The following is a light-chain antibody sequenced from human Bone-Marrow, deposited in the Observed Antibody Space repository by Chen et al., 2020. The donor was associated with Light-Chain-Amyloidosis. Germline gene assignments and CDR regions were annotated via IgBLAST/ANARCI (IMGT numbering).Light chain of an antibody. CDR3: YSYVGSSTYV. J-gene: IGLJ1*01. CDR1: SSDVGGYYL. CDR2: DVT. V-gene: IGLV2-23*02. Sequence: QAALTQPASVSGSPGQSITIPCTGTSSDVGGYYLVSWYQQNPGKAPKLMIYDVTQRPSGVSNRFSGSKSGNMASLTISGLQAEDEADYYCYSYVGSSTYVFGSGTKVTVL.